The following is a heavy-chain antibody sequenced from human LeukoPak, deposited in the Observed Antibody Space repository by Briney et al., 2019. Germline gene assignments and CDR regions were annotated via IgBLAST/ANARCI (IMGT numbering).Heavy chain of an antibody. CDR2: IYPGDSDT. V-gene: IGHV5-51*01. D-gene: IGHD4/OR15-4a*01. J-gene: IGHJ4*02. Sequence: GASLQISCKGSGYSFTSYWIGWVRPMPGKGLEWMGIIYPGDSDTRYSPSFQGQVIISADKSISTAYLQWSSLKASDTAMYYCAANLEEGFDFWGQGTLVTVSS. CDR1: GYSFTSYW. CDR3: AANLEEGFDF.